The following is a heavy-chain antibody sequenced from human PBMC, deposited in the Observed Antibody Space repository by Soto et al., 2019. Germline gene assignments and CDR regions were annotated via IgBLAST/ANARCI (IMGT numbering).Heavy chain of an antibody. CDR3: VRVGSGMGGAFDI. CDR2: IYYSGST. D-gene: IGHD6-19*01. V-gene: IGHV4-59*01. J-gene: IGHJ3*02. CDR1: GGSITNYY. Sequence: QVQLQESGPGLVKPSETLSLTCTVSGGSITNYYWTWIRQPPGKGLAWIGYIYYSGSTNYNPSLKSRVTMSVDASRNQFSLNLSSVTAADTAVYNCVRVGSGMGGAFDIWGQGTMVTVSP.